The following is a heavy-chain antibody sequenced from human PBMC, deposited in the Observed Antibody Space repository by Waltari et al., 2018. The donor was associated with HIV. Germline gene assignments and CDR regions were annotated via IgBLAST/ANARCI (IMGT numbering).Heavy chain of an antibody. D-gene: IGHD3-22*01. V-gene: IGHV1-3*01. CDR2: INAGNGNT. J-gene: IGHJ4*02. CDR1: GYTFTSYA. CDR3: ARGGSVIYYDDSSGYPGL. Sequence: QVQLVQSGAEVKKPGASVKVSCQASGYTFTSYAMPWVRQAPGQRLEWMGWINAGNGNTKYSQKFQGRVTITRDTSASTAYMELSSLRSEDTAVYYCARGGSVIYYDDSSGYPGLWGQGTLVTVSS.